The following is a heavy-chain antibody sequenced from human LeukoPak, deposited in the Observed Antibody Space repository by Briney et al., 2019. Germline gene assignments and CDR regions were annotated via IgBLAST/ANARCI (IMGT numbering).Heavy chain of an antibody. V-gene: IGHV4-59*08. CDR2: IYYTGST. Sequence: SETLSLTCSVSGVSISNYYWSWIREPPGKGLEWIGYIYYTGSTNYNPSLKSRVTISVDTSKNQISLKLTSVTAADTAVYYCARHWKSFDSWGQGTLVTVSS. CDR1: GVSISNYY. CDR3: ARHWKSFDS. J-gene: IGHJ4*02. D-gene: IGHD1-1*01.